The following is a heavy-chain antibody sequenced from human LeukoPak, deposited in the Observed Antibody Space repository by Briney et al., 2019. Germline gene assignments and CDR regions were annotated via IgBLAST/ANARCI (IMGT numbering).Heavy chain of an antibody. CDR2: MYYRGST. CDR1: GGSISSSSHY. J-gene: IGHJ4*02. Sequence: KPSDTLSLTCTVSGGSISSSSHYWGWIRQPPGKRLEWIGSMYYRGSTYHNPSLKSRVTISVDTSKNQFSLKLSSVTAADTAVYYCATTTSRLGYWGRGTLVTVSS. V-gene: IGHV4-39*07. CDR3: ATTTSRLGY. D-gene: IGHD1-26*01.